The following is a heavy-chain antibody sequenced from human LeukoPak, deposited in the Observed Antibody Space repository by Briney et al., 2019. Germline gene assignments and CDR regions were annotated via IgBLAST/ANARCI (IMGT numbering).Heavy chain of an antibody. CDR2: IKQDGSET. D-gene: IGHD3-22*01. CDR1: GFTFSSFW. CDR3: VGPNYYHSNSDY. Sequence: PGGSLRLSCAASGFTFSSFWMTWVRQAPGKGLEWVANIKQDGSETFYVDSVKGRFTISRDNAKNSLYLQMNSLRAEDTAVYYCVGPNYYHSNSDYWGQGTLVTVSS. V-gene: IGHV3-7*05. J-gene: IGHJ4*02.